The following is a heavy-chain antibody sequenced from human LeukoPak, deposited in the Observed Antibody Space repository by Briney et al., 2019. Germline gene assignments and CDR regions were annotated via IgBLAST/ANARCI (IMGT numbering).Heavy chain of an antibody. Sequence: PGGSLRLSCAASGFTFSSYWMHWVRQAPGKGLVWVSRINSDGSSTSYADSVKGRFTISRDNAKNTLYLQMNSLRAEDTAVYYCAKCGPSDYYDSSGYYHGSVYYFDYWGQGTLVTVSS. CDR2: INSDGSST. CDR3: AKCGPSDYYDSSGYYHGSVYYFDY. V-gene: IGHV3-74*01. D-gene: IGHD3-22*01. CDR1: GFTFSSYW. J-gene: IGHJ4*02.